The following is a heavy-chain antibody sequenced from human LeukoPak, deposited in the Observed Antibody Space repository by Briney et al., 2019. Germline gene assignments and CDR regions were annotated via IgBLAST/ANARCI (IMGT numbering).Heavy chain of an antibody. CDR3: AKESSTWFDY. Sequence: GGSLRLSCAASGFTFSSYEMNWVRQAPGKGLEWVSYISSSGSTIYYAASVKGRFTISRDNTKNSLYLQMNSLRAEDTAEYYCAKESSTWFDYWGQGTLVTVSS. D-gene: IGHD6-13*01. CDR2: ISSSGSTI. J-gene: IGHJ4*02. V-gene: IGHV3-48*03. CDR1: GFTFSSYE.